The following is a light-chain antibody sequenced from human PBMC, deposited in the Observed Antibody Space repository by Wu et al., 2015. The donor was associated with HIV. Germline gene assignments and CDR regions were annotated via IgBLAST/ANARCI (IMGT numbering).Light chain of an antibody. CDR2: ATS. V-gene: IGKV3-20*01. J-gene: IGKJ4*01. CDR1: QSISSNL. CDR3: LQNSNSPLT. Sequence: EIVLTQSPGTLSLSPGERVTLSCRASQSISSNLLAWYQQKPGQAPTLLIYATSRRATGIPDRFSGSGSGTDFTLTISRLEPGDFAVYYCLQNSNSPLTFGGGTKVEI.